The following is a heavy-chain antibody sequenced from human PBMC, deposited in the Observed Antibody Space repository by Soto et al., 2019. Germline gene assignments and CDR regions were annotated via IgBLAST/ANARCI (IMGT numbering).Heavy chain of an antibody. CDR2: ISGSGGST. CDR1: GFTFSSYA. V-gene: IGHV3-23*01. J-gene: IGHJ4*02. D-gene: IGHD6-6*01. CDR3: AKGLELVHSRYYFDY. Sequence: GGSLRLSCAASGFTFSSYAMSWVRQAPGKGLEWVSAISGSGGSTYYADSVKGRFTISRDNSKNTLYLQMNSLRAEDTAVYYCAKGLELVHSRYYFDYWGQGTLVTVSS.